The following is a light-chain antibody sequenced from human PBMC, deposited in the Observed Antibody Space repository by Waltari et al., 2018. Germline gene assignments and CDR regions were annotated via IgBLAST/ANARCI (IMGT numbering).Light chain of an antibody. V-gene: IGKV3-11*01. CDR1: QRVSKY. J-gene: IGKJ4*01. Sequence: VLTQSPATLSLSPGERATLSCRASQRVSKYLAWYQQKPGQAPRLLIFDASNRATGIPARCSGSGSGTEFSLTISSLEPEDFAVYYCQQRGTYLGLTFGGGTKVDIK. CDR3: QQRGTYLGLT. CDR2: DAS.